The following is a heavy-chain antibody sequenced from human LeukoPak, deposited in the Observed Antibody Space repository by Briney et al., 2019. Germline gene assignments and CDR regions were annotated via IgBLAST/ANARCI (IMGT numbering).Heavy chain of an antibody. CDR3: AKGRSSGWYANFDS. Sequence: PGGSLRLSCEASGFTFMSYAMSGVGQTPGKGPDWVSAVSGSGVSTTYAEFVKGRFTISRHNSKNTLFLEMNSLRAEDTAVYYCAKGRSSGWYANFDSWGQGILVTVSP. J-gene: IGHJ4*02. CDR2: VSGSGVST. CDR1: GFTFMSYA. V-gene: IGHV3-23*01. D-gene: IGHD6-19*01.